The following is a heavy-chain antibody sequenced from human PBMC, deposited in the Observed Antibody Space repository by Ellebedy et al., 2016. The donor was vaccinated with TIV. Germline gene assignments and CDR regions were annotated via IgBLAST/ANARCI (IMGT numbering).Heavy chain of an antibody. Sequence: ASVKVSXKVSGYTLTELSMHWVRQAPGKGLEWMGGFDPEDGETIYAQKFQGRVTMTRDTSTSTVYMELSSLRSEDTAVYYCARDEGGSHDYWGQGTLVTVSS. V-gene: IGHV1-24*01. CDR2: FDPEDGET. CDR3: ARDEGGSHDY. CDR1: GYTLTELS. J-gene: IGHJ4*02.